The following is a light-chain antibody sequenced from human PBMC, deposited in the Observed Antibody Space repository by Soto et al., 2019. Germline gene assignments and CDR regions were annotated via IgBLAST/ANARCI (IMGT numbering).Light chain of an antibody. J-gene: IGKJ1*01. CDR3: QQTYSTPWT. CDR2: DAS. V-gene: IGKV1-39*01. Sequence: DIQLTQAPSFLSASAGDRVTITCRASQVISSYLAWYQQKPGRAPKLLIHDASSLQSGVPSRFSGSGSGTDFALTINSLQPEDFATIYCQQTYSTPWTFGQGTKVDIK. CDR1: QVISSY.